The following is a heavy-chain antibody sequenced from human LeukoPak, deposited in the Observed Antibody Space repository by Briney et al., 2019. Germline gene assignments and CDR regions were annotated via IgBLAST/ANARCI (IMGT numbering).Heavy chain of an antibody. CDR2: IYYSGST. CDR1: GGSISSGDYY. CDR3: ARDHPVVTGWYFDL. J-gene: IGHJ2*01. V-gene: IGHV4-61*08. Sequence: SETLSLTCTVSGGSISSGDYYWSWIRQPPGKGLEWIGYIYYSGSTNYNPSLKSRVTISVDTSKNQFSLKLSSVTAADTAVYYCARDHPVVTGWYFDLWGRGTLVTVSS. D-gene: IGHD4-23*01.